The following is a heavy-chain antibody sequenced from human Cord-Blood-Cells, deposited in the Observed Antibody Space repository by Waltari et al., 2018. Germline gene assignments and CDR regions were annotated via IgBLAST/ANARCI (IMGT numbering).Heavy chain of an antibody. V-gene: IGHV1-69*06. CDR2: IIPLFGTA. CDR1: GGTFSSYD. Sequence: QVQLVQSGAEVKKPGSSVKVSCKASGGTFSSYDISWVRKAPGQGLEWMGGIIPLFGTANYAQKFQGRVTITADKSTSTAYMELSSLRSEDTAVYYCARAYSSSWYYYYYGMDVWGQGTTVTVSS. J-gene: IGHJ6*02. CDR3: ARAYSSSWYYYYYGMDV. D-gene: IGHD6-13*01.